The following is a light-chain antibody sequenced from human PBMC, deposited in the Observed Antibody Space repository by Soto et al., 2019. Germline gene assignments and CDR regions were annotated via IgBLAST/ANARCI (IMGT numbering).Light chain of an antibody. J-gene: IGKJ2*01. CDR3: MQALQTPRT. CDR2: LGS. V-gene: IGKV2-28*01. Sequence: DIVMTQSPLSLPVTPGEPASISCRSSQSLLHSNGYKYLEWYLQKPGQSPHLLIFLGSNRASGVPDRFSGSGAGTDFTLKISRVEAGDVGVYYCMQALQTPRTVGEGTKLEIK. CDR1: QSLLHSNGYKY.